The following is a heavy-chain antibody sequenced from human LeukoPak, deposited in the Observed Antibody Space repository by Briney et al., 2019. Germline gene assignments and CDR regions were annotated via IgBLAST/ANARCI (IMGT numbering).Heavy chain of an antibody. V-gene: IGHV5-51*01. CDR1: GYSFTTYW. CDR2: IYPSDSDI. Sequence: GESLKISCNGSGYSFTTYWIGWVRQMPGKGLEWMGIIYPSDSDIRISPSFQGQVTISVDKSINTAYLQWSSLKASDTAIYYCARRAVVIGVGYFDYWGQGTLVTVSS. D-gene: IGHD4-23*01. J-gene: IGHJ4*02. CDR3: ARRAVVIGVGYFDY.